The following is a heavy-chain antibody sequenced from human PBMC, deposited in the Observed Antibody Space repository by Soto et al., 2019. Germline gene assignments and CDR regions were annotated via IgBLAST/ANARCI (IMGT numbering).Heavy chain of an antibody. CDR1: GGTFSSYA. CDR3: AIFWVVAATRSSYPEEKPIDMDV. V-gene: IGHV1-69*04. Sequence: GASVKVSCKASGGTFSSYAISWVRQAPGQGLEWMGRIIPILGIANYAQKFQGRVTITADKSTSTAYMELSSLRSEDTAVYYCAIFWVVAATRSSYPEEKPIDMDVWGKGTTVTVSS. J-gene: IGHJ6*03. D-gene: IGHD2-15*01. CDR2: IIPILGIA.